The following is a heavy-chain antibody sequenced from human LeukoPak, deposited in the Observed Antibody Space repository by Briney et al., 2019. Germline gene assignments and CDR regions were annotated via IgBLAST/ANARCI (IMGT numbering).Heavy chain of an antibody. V-gene: IGHV4-34*01. CDR3: ARHVRFGELYYMDV. CDR2: INHSGST. CDR1: GGSFSGYY. Sequence: SETLSLTCAVYGGSFSGYYWSWIRQPPGKGLEWIGEINHSGSTNYNPSLKSRVTISVDTSKNQFSLKLSSVTAADTAVYYCARHVRFGELYYMDVWGKGTTVTVSS. J-gene: IGHJ6*03. D-gene: IGHD3-10*01.